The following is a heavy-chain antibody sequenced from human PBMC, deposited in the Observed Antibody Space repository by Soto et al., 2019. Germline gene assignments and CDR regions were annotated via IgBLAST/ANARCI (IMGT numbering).Heavy chain of an antibody. CDR2: IGASVNSA. Sequence: QLLDSGGGLVQHGGSLRLSCAASGFIVSSFAMSWVRQAPGKGPEWVSTIGASVNSAYYAESVQGRFTISRDNSKNTLHLQMNSLGADDTAVYYCSKGIYCSGGSCSFYESWGQGILVTVSS. CDR1: GFIVSSFA. J-gene: IGHJ5*02. CDR3: SKGIYCSGGSCSFYES. D-gene: IGHD2-15*01. V-gene: IGHV3-23*01.